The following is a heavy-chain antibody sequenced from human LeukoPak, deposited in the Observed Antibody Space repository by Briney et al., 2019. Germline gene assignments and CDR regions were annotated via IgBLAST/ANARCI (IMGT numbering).Heavy chain of an antibody. V-gene: IGHV3-49*04. CDR3: TRDQTPYY. CDR2: IRSEIYGGTP. CDR1: GFTFGDYA. Sequence: GGSLRLSCSTSGFTFGDYAMTWVRQAPGKGLEWVGFIRSEIYGGTPEYAASVKGRFTISRDDSKGIADLQMNSLKTEDTAVYYCTRDQTPYYWGQGTLVTVSS. J-gene: IGHJ4*02.